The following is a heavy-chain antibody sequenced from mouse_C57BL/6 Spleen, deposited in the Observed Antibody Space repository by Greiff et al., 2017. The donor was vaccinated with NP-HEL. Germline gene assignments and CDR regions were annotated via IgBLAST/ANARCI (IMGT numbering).Heavy chain of an antibody. J-gene: IGHJ2*01. CDR1: GYTFTSYW. D-gene: IGHD3-2*02. CDR3: ARSAGTAQAPFAY. Sequence: VQLQQSGAELAKPGASVKLSCKASGYTFTSYWMHWVKQRPGQGLEWIGYINPSSGYTKYNQKFKDKATLTADKSSSPAYMQLSSLTSEDSAVYACARSAGTAQAPFAYWGQGTILTVSA. V-gene: IGHV1-7*01. CDR2: INPSSGYT.